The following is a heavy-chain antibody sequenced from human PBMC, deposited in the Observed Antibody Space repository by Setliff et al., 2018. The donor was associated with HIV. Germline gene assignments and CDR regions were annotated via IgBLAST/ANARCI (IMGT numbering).Heavy chain of an antibody. CDR3: ASGEPYYYDSTGYSGNYFDY. CDR1: GGSISRSRNY. V-gene: IGHV4-39*07. CDR2: IFYSGST. D-gene: IGHD3-22*01. Sequence: SETLSLTCTVSGGSISRSRNYWSWIRQPPGKGLEWIGSIFYSGSTYYNPSLKSRPTISVDTSKNQFSLKLASVTAADTAVYYCASGEPYYYDSTGYSGNYFDYWGQGTLVTVSS. J-gene: IGHJ4*02.